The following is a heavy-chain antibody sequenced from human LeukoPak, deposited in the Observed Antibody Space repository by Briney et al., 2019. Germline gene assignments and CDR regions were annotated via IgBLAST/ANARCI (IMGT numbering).Heavy chain of an antibody. CDR2: IYYSGST. CDR1: GGSISSYY. J-gene: IGHJ4*02. D-gene: IGHD3-16*02. CDR3: AREFRFGGVIVDHL. Sequence: PSETLSLTCTASGGSISSYYWSWIRQPPGKGLEWIGYIYYSGSTNYNPSLKSRVTISIDTSKNQFSLKLSSVTAADTAVYYCAREFRFGGVIVDHLWGQGTLVTVSS. V-gene: IGHV4-59*01.